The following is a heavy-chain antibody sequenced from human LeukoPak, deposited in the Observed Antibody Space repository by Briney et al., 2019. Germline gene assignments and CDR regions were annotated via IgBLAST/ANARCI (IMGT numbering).Heavy chain of an antibody. CDR2: IYSGGST. J-gene: IGHJ6*02. D-gene: IGHD5-18*01. Sequence: PGGSLRLSCAASGFTVSSNYMSWVRQAPGEGLEWVSVIYSGGSTYYADSVKGRFTISRDNSMNTLYLQMNSLRAEDTAVYYCARMGPGYSYAHGYGMDVWGQGTTVTVSS. V-gene: IGHV3-53*01. CDR3: ARMGPGYSYAHGYGMDV. CDR1: GFTVSSNY.